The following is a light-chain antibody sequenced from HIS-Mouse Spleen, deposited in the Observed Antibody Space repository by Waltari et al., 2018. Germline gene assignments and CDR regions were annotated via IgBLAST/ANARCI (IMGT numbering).Light chain of an antibody. CDR1: SSDVAGYNY. CDR3: SSYTSSSTSV. V-gene: IGLV2-14*01. J-gene: IGLJ3*02. CDR2: EVS. Sequence: QSALTQPASVSGSPGQSITISCTGTSSDVAGYNYVSWYQQPPGKAPKLLIYEVSNRPSGVSNRFSGSKSGNTASLTISGLQAEDEADYYCSSYTSSSTSVFGGGTKLTVL.